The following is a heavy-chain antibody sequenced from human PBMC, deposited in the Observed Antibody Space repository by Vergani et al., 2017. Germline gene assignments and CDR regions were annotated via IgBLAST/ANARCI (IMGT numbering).Heavy chain of an antibody. CDR3: AKDKPKYSYGNGFDY. J-gene: IGHJ4*02. V-gene: IGHV3-23*01. CDR2: ISGSGGST. CDR1: GSTFSSYA. Sequence: EVQLLESGGGLVQPGGSLRLSCAASGSTFSSYAMSWVRQAPGKGLEWVSAISGSGGSTYNADSVKGRFTISRDNSKNTLYLQMNSLRAEDTAVYYCAKDKPKYSYGNGFDYWGQGTLVTVAS. D-gene: IGHD5-18*01.